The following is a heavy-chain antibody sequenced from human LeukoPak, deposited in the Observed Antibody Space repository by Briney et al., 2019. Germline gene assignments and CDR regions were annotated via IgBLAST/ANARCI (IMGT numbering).Heavy chain of an antibody. CDR2: INHGGST. D-gene: IGHD2-2*01. CDR3: ARGGRSGFVVVPGPKRGRSYFDY. V-gene: IGHV4-34*01. J-gene: IGHJ4*02. Sequence: SETLSLTCAVYGGSFSGYYWTWTRPPPGKGLEWIGEINHGGSTNYNPSLKNRVTISVDMSKNQFSLKLSYVSAADTAVYYCARGGRSGFVVVPGPKRGRSYFDYWGQGSLATVSS. CDR1: GGSFSGYY.